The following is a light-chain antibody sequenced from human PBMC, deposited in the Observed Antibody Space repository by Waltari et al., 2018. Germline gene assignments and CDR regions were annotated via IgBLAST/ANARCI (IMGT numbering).Light chain of an antibody. V-gene: IGKV3-11*01. CDR2: NAA. J-gene: IGKJ4*01. CDR1: QSIRDF. Sequence: EIVLTQSPATLSLSPGDSATLSCRASQSIRDFLAWYQHKPGQAPRLLIYNAAVRATDTPARFSGSGSGTDFTLTSSSLEPEDFAVYYCQQRSNWPPLTFGGGTKVEIK. CDR3: QQRSNWPPLT.